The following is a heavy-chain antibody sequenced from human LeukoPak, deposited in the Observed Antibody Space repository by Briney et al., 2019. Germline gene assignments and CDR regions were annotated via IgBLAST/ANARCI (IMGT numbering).Heavy chain of an antibody. J-gene: IGHJ4*02. CDR3: ARGRIAVGGTVDY. V-gene: IGHV3-48*01. Sequence: PGGSLRLSCAASGFTFSSYSMNWVRQAPGKGLEWVSYISSSSSTIYYADSVKGRFTISRDNAKNSLYLQMNSLGAEDTAVYYCARGRIAVGGTVDYWGQGTLVTVSS. CDR1: GFTFSSYS. CDR2: ISSSSSTI. D-gene: IGHD6-13*01.